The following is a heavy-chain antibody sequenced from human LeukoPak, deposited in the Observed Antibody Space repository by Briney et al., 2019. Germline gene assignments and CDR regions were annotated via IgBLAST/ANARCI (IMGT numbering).Heavy chain of an antibody. D-gene: IGHD1-14*01. CDR2: ISYDGSNK. CDR1: GFTFSSYG. V-gene: IGHV3-30*18. J-gene: IGHJ4*02. CDR3: AKALTTASD. Sequence: GGSLRLSCAASGFTFSSYGMPWVRQAPGKGLEWVAVISYDGSNKYYADSVKGRFTISRDNSKNTLYLQMNSLRAEDTAVYYCAKALTTASDWGQGTLVTVSS.